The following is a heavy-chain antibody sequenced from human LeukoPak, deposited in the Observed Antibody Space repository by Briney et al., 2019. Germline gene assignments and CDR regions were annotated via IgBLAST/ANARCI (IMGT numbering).Heavy chain of an antibody. V-gene: IGHV3-23*01. CDR2: ISGSGGST. CDR1: GFTFSDYW. J-gene: IGHJ4*02. Sequence: PGGSLRPSCAASGFTFSDYWMTWVRQAPGKGLEWVSAISGSGGSTYYADSVKGRFTISRDNSKNTLYLQMNSLRGEDTAVYYCAKAGIRGGYSGYDYVRGFHYWGQGTLVTVSS. CDR3: AKAGIRGGYSGYDYVRGFHY. D-gene: IGHD5-12*01.